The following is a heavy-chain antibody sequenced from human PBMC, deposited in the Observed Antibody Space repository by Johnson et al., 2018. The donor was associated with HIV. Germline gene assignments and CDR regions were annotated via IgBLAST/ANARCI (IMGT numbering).Heavy chain of an antibody. V-gene: IGHV3-30*04. CDR2: IAFDGSNT. CDR1: GFTLSSYA. D-gene: IGHD3-22*01. CDR3: VTDRGYCDSSGYSRPFDI. Sequence: QVRLVESGGGVVQPGRSLRLSCVASGFTLSSYAMHWVRQDPGKGLEWVGVIAFDGSNTYYADSVKGRFTISRDNPKNTLFLQMNSLKTEDTAIYYCVTDRGYCDSSGYSRPFDIWGQGTMVTVSS. J-gene: IGHJ3*02.